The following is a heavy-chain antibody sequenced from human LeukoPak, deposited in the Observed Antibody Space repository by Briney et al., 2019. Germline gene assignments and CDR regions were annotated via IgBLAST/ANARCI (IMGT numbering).Heavy chain of an antibody. J-gene: IGHJ3*02. CDR3: AREKYYYGSGSYSAFDI. Sequence: QPGGSLRLSCAASGFTFSSYWMSWVRQAPGKGLEWVANIKQDGSEKYYVDSVKGRFTISRDNAKNSLYLQMNSLRAEDTAVYYCAREKYYYGSGSYSAFDIWGQGTMVTVSP. D-gene: IGHD3-10*01. CDR1: GFTFSSYW. CDR2: IKQDGSEK. V-gene: IGHV3-7*01.